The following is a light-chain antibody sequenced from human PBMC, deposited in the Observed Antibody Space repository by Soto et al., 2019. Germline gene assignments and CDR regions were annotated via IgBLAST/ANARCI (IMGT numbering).Light chain of an antibody. CDR2: RND. CDR1: SSNIGKNF. Sequence: QSVLTQPPSASGTPGQRVTISCSGASSNIGKNFVYWYQQLPRTTPKLLISRNDQRPPGVPERFSGSKSGTSASLAISGLRSEDEAEYYCAAWDDSLSGSYAFGTGTKLTVL. J-gene: IGLJ1*01. CDR3: AAWDDSLSGSYA. V-gene: IGLV1-47*01.